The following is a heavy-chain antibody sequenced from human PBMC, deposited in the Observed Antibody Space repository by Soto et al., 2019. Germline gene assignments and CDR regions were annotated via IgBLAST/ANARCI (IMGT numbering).Heavy chain of an antibody. J-gene: IGHJ4*02. CDR1: GGSISSGGYS. V-gene: IGHV4-30-2*01. D-gene: IGHD6-13*01. Sequence: PSETLSLTCAVSGGSISSGGYSWSWIRQPPGKGLEWIGYIYHSGSTYYNPSLKSRVTISVDRSKNQFSLKLSSVTAADTAVYYCVRASAGTGFDYWGQGTLVTVSS. CDR2: IYHSGST. CDR3: VRASAGTGFDY.